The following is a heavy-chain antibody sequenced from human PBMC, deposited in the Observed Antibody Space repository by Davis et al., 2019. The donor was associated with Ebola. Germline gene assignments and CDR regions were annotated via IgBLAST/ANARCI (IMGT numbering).Heavy chain of an antibody. Sequence: ASVKVCCKASGYTFTSYGISWVRQAPGQGLEWMGWISAYNGNTKYAQNLQGRLTLTTDTSTNTAYMELRRLRADDTALYFCARHVIPAAYYYYFYMDVWGKGTTVTVSS. CDR1: GYTFTSYG. J-gene: IGHJ6*03. CDR2: ISAYNGNT. D-gene: IGHD2-2*01. V-gene: IGHV1-18*04. CDR3: ARHVIPAAYYYYFYMDV.